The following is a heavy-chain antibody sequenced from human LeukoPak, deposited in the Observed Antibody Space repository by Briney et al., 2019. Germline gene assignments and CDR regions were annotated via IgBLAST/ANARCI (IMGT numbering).Heavy chain of an antibody. D-gene: IGHD4-23*01. CDR2: ISAYTGNT. CDR3: TRGFDYGGPDY. Sequence: ASVKVSCKASGYAFSNYGITWMRQAPGQGLEWMGWISAYTGNTGYAQKFQGRVTMTTDTSTSTAYMELRSLRSDDTAVYYCTRGFDYGGPDYWGRGTLVTVSS. CDR1: GYAFSNYG. J-gene: IGHJ4*02. V-gene: IGHV1-18*01.